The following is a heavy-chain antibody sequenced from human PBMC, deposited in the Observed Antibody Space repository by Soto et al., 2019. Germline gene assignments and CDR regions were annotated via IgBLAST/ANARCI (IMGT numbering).Heavy chain of an antibody. D-gene: IGHD2-8*02. Sequence: GGSLRLSCAASGFTFSASDMHWVRQATGKGLEWVAAIGTLLDSFYPYSVKGRFTISSENAKNSLFLQMNSLRAGDTVVYYCARQASYWHGGGGWFDPWGQGTLVTVSS. V-gene: IGHV3-13*01. CDR2: IGTLLDS. J-gene: IGHJ5*02. CDR1: GFTFSASD. CDR3: ARQASYWHGGGGWFDP.